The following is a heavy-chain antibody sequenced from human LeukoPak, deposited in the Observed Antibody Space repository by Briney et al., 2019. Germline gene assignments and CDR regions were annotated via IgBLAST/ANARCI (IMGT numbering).Heavy chain of an antibody. CDR2: ITNSGTTI. D-gene: IGHD3-9*01. Sequence: PGGSLRLSCAASGSTFTDYYMSWIRQAPGKGLEWVSYITNSGTTIYYAESVKGRFTISRDNAKNSLYLQMNSLRAEDTAVYYCARDGHYDILTGYFQDWGQGTLVTVSS. J-gene: IGHJ1*01. CDR1: GSTFTDYY. V-gene: IGHV3-11*01. CDR3: ARDGHYDILTGYFQD.